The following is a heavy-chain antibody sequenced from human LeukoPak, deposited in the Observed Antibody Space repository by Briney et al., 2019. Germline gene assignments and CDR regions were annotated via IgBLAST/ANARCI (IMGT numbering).Heavy chain of an antibody. CDR2: MNPNSGNT. CDR1: GYTFTSYD. V-gene: IGHV1-8*03. Sequence: ASVKVSCKASGYTFTSYDINWVRQATGQGLEWMGWMNPNSGNTGYAQKFQGRVTITRNTSISTAYMELSSLRSEDTAVYYCARGGVAAAAYYMDVWGKGTTVTVSS. D-gene: IGHD6-13*01. J-gene: IGHJ6*03. CDR3: ARGGVAAAAYYMDV.